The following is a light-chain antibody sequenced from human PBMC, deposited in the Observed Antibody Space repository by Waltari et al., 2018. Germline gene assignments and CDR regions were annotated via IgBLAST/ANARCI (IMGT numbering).Light chain of an antibody. CDR2: GAS. CDR1: HNIDNN. J-gene: IGKJ4*01. V-gene: IGKV3-15*01. CDR3: QQYNRWPPLT. Sequence: EVVMTPPPALLSVSAGERVTLSCTASHNIDNNLAWYQQKPGQSPRLLIYGASTRATRVPARFSGSGSGTEFTLTISSLQSEDSAVYYCQQYNRWPPLTFGGGTKVEIK.